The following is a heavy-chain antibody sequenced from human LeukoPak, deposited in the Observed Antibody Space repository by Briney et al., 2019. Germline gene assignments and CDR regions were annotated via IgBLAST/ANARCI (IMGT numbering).Heavy chain of an antibody. V-gene: IGHV4-31*11. J-gene: IGHJ3*02. CDR1: GGSINSDGHY. CDR3: ARVTFGGVIVTPDDAFDI. CDR2: IYYNGST. D-gene: IGHD3-16*02. Sequence: PSETLSLTCAVAGGSINSDGHYWSWIRQHPGKGLECIGYIYYNGSTYYNPSLKSRITILVDMSKNQFSLKLSSVTAADTAVYYCARVTFGGVIVTPDDAFDIWGQETMVTVSS.